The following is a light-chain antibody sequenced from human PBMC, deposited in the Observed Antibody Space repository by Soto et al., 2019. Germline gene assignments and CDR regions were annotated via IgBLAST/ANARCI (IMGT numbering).Light chain of an antibody. CDR1: SNDVGGYNY. V-gene: IGLV2-14*01. J-gene: IGLJ1*01. Sequence: SALTQPASVSGSLGQSITISCTGTSNDVGGYNYVSWYQQHPGKAPKLMTSEFSNRPSGFSNRFSGSKSGNTASLTISGLQAEDEADYYCSSYTSSNTVVFGSGTTLTVL. CDR2: EFS. CDR3: SSYTSSNTVV.